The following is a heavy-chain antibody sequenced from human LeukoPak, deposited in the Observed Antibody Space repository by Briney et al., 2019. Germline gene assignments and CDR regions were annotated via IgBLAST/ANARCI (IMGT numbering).Heavy chain of an antibody. J-gene: IGHJ4*02. Sequence: KSGGSLRLSCAASGFTFSNAWMSWVRQAPGKGLEWVGRIKSKTDGGTTDYAAPVKGRFTISRDDSKNTLYLQMNSLKTEDTAVYYCTTDLPIRRYSSSWPQGYWGQGTLVTVSS. CDR3: TTDLPIRRYSSSWPQGY. CDR1: GFTFSNAW. D-gene: IGHD6-13*01. CDR2: IKSKTDGGTT. V-gene: IGHV3-15*01.